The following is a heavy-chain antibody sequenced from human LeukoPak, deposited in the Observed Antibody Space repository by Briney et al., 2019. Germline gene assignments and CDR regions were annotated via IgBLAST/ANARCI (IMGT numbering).Heavy chain of an antibody. Sequence: GGSLRLSCTASGFIFSDYWMHWVRQAPGKGLVWLSRINGDGSITVYAGSVKGRFTISRDNARNTFYLQLNSLRVEDTAVYYCVRPHTGFDSWGQGTLVTVSS. CDR1: GFIFSDYW. J-gene: IGHJ4*02. V-gene: IGHV3-74*01. CDR3: VRPHTGFDS. CDR2: INGDGSIT.